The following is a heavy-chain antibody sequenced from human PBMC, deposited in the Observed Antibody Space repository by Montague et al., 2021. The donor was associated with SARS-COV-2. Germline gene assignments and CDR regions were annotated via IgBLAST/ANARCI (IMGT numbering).Heavy chain of an antibody. Sequence: SLRLSCAASGFTFSSYAMSWVRQAPGKGLEWVSTISISDGNTYYADSVKGRFTTSRDKSKNTLYLQMNSLRAEDTAVYYCAKDRQLVGDDAFDIWGQGTMVTVSP. V-gene: IGHV3-23*01. CDR1: GFTFSSYA. CDR3: AKDRQLVGDDAFDI. CDR2: ISISDGNT. D-gene: IGHD6-13*01. J-gene: IGHJ3*02.